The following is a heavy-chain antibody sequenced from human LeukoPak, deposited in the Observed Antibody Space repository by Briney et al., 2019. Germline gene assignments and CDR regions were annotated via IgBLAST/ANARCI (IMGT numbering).Heavy chain of an antibody. Sequence: ASVKVSCKASGYTFNSYGISWVRQAPGQGLEWMGWISAYNGDTNYAQKLQGRVTMTTDTSTSTAYMELRSLRSDDTAVYYCARVSRPGIATTYNWFDPWGQGTLVTVSS. CDR3: ARVSRPGIATTYNWFDP. D-gene: IGHD6-13*01. J-gene: IGHJ5*02. V-gene: IGHV1-18*01. CDR2: ISAYNGDT. CDR1: GYTFNSYG.